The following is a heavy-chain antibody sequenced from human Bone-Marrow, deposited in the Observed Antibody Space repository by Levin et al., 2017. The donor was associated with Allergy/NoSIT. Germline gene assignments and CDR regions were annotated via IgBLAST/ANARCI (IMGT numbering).Heavy chain of an antibody. CDR2: ISYDGSNK. V-gene: IGHV3-30*18. CDR3: AKTSGSYCGVDY. Sequence: PGGSLRLSCAASGFTFSSYGMHWVRQAPGKGLEWVAVISYDGSNKYYADSVKGRFTISRDNSKNTLYLQMNSLRAEDTAVYYCAKTSGSYCGVDYWGQGTLVTVSS. D-gene: IGHD1-26*01. J-gene: IGHJ4*02. CDR1: GFTFSSYG.